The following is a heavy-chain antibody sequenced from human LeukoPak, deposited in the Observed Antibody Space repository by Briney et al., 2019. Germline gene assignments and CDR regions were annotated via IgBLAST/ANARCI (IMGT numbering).Heavy chain of an antibody. CDR3: ARGPEWDLPDYFDF. D-gene: IGHD1-26*01. V-gene: IGHV4-34*01. CDR1: GGSFSGYS. Sequence: KPSETLSLTCAVYGGSFSGYSWSWIRQPPGKGLEWIGEITHSGSTNYSPSLKSRVTISVGTSKTQFSLKLSSVTAADTAMYYCARGPEWDLPDYFDFWGQGTLVTVSS. J-gene: IGHJ4*02. CDR2: ITHSGST.